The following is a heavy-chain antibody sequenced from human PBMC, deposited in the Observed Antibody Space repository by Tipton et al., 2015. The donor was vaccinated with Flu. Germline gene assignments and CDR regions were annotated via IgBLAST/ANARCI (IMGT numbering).Heavy chain of an antibody. V-gene: IGHV3-7*01. Sequence: SLRLSCAASGFPFSSYWMRWVRQAPGKGLEWVANIKEDGSEVSYVDSVKGRFTISRENAKNSLSLQMSSLRTEDTAGYYCAKHGFYWFESWGQGILVTVFS. CDR1: GFPFSSYW. J-gene: IGHJ5*01. D-gene: IGHD2/OR15-2a*01. CDR3: AKHGFYWFES. CDR2: IKEDGSEV.